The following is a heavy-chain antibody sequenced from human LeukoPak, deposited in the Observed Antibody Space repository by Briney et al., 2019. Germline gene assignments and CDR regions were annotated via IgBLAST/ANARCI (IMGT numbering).Heavy chain of an antibody. J-gene: IGHJ4*02. CDR3: AKERLVGGYYSTEFDC. V-gene: IGHV3-23*01. Sequence: GGSLRLSCAASGFNFNKHAMSWVRQTPGKGLEWVSHVSGSGVNTHFADSVKGRFTISRDNAKNTLYLEMNSLRVEDTAVYYCAKERLVGGYYSTEFDCCGQGTLVTVSS. D-gene: IGHD3-22*01. CDR1: GFNFNKHA. CDR2: VSGSGVNT.